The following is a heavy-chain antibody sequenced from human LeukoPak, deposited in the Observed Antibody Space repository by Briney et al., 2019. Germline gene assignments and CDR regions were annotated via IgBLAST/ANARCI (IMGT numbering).Heavy chain of an antibody. V-gene: IGHV4-34*01. CDR1: GGSFSGYY. J-gene: IGHJ6*02. CDR2: INHSGST. CDR3: ARSAARFYYYYYGMDV. D-gene: IGHD6-6*01. Sequence: PSETLSLTCAVYGGSFSGYYWSWIRQPPGKGLEWIGEINHSGSTNYNPSLKSRVTISVDTSKNQFSLKLSSVTVADTAVYYCARSAARFYYYYYGMDVWGQGTTVTVSS.